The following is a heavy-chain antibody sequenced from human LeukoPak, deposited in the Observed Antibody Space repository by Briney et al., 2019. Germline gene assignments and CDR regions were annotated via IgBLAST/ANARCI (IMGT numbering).Heavy chain of an antibody. J-gene: IGHJ4*02. D-gene: IGHD5-18*01. CDR2: IYTSGST. CDR3: ARRVRGYQDYYFDY. Sequence: PSETLSLTCTVSGDSISSFYWSWIRQPAGKGLEWIGHIYTSGSTNYNPSLKSRVTISVDTSKNQFSLKLSSVTAADTAVYYCARRVRGYQDYYFDYWGQGTLVTVSS. V-gene: IGHV4-4*07. CDR1: GDSISSFY.